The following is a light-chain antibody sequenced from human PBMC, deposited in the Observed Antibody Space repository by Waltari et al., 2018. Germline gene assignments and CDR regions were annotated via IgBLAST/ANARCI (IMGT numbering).Light chain of an antibody. Sequence: QLTQSPSSLSASVGDRVPITSRASHGISDYLAWSQQKPGKAPKLLIYAASTLQSVVPPRFCGSGSVTECTLTISSLQPEDFATYYCQLLNSSQWTFGQGTKVEIK. J-gene: IGKJ1*01. CDR1: HGISDY. CDR2: AAS. V-gene: IGKV1-9*01. CDR3: QLLNSSQWT.